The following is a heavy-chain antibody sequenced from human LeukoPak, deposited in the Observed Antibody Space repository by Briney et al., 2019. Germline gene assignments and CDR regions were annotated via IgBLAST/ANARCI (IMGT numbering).Heavy chain of an antibody. Sequence: PSETLSLTCTVSGGSFSSGSYFWTWIRQPPGTGLEWIGYIYYSGSTNYNPSLKSRVTISVDTSKNQFSLKLSSVTAADTAVYYCARSPSGYRFDYWGQGTLVTVSS. CDR3: ARSPSGYRFDY. CDR1: GGSFSSGSYF. V-gene: IGHV4-61*01. D-gene: IGHD3-22*01. J-gene: IGHJ4*02. CDR2: IYYSGST.